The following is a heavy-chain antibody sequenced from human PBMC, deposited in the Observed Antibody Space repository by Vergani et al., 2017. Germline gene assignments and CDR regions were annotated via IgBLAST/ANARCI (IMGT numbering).Heavy chain of an antibody. J-gene: IGHJ3*02. Sequence: VNLVGSGGGLVKPGGSLRLSCAASGFTFSNAWMSWVRQAPGKGLEWVGGIRSKAYGQATIYAASVKGRFTISRDDSKSIAYLQMNNLQTEDTAMYYCVRDQVTMLRGSDALDIWGQGTMVTVSS. CDR3: VRDQVTMLRGSDALDI. V-gene: IGHV3-15*01. CDR2: IRSKAYGQAT. CDR1: GFTFSNAW. D-gene: IGHD3-10*01.